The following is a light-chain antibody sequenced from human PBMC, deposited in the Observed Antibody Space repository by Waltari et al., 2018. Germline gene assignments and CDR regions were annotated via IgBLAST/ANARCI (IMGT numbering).Light chain of an antibody. J-gene: IGKJ1*01. V-gene: IGKV3-20*01. CDR3: QHYVSLPAT. CDR2: DAS. CDR1: QSVRRA. Sequence: EIVLTQSPGTLSLSPGETATLSCRASQSVRRAIAWYQQKPGQAPRLLIYDASSRATGIPDRFSGSGSGTDFSLTISRLEAEDFAVYYCQHYVSLPATFGQGTKVEIK.